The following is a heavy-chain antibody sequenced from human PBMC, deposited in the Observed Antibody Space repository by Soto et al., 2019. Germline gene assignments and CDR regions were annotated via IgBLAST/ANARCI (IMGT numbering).Heavy chain of an antibody. CDR1: GSTFSSYE. CDR3: ARGPSYIVVVPAAIGWFDP. J-gene: IGHJ5*02. V-gene: IGHV3-48*03. Sequence: LRLSCAASGSTFSSYEMNWVRQAPGKGLEWVSYISSSGSTIYYADSVKGRFTISRDNAKNSLYLQMNSLRAEDTAVYYCARGPSYIVVVPAAIGWFDPWGQGTLVTVSS. D-gene: IGHD2-2*01. CDR2: ISSSGSTI.